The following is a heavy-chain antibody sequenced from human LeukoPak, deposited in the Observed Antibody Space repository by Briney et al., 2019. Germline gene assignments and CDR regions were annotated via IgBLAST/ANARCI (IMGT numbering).Heavy chain of an antibody. CDR2: ISGSGGST. J-gene: IGHJ4*02. CDR3: PKTLGYCSSTSCKPPDY. V-gene: IGHV3-23*01. Sequence: PGGSLRLSCAASGFTFSSYAMSWVRQAPGKGLEWVSAISGSGGSTYYADSVRGRFTISRDNSKNTLYLQMNSLRAEDTAVYYCPKTLGYCSSTSCKPPDYWGQGTLVTVSS. D-gene: IGHD2-2*01. CDR1: GFTFSSYA.